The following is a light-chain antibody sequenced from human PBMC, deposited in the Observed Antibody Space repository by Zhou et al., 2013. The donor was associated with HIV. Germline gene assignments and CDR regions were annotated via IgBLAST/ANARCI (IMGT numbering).Light chain of an antibody. CDR2: AAS. CDR1: QGIGND. V-gene: IGKV1-17*01. Sequence: DIQMTQSPSSLSASVGDRVTITCRASQGIGNDLGWYQQKPGKAPKRLIYAASSLQSGVPSRFSGSGSGTEFTLTISSLQPEDFATYCCLQHHTYPFTFGGGTKVEIK. CDR3: LQHHTYPFT. J-gene: IGKJ4*01.